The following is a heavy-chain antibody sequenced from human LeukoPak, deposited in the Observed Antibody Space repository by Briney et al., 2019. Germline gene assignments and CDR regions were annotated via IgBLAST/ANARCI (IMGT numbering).Heavy chain of an antibody. J-gene: IGHJ4*02. Sequence: SETLSLTCAVYGGSFSGYYWSWIRQPPGKGLERIGEISHSGSTNYNPSLKSRVTISVDTSKNQFSLKLSSVTAADTAVYYCARERAVAAPRELNFDYWGQGTLVTVSS. CDR3: ARERAVAAPRELNFDY. CDR1: GGSFSGYY. D-gene: IGHD6-19*01. CDR2: ISHSGST. V-gene: IGHV4-34*01.